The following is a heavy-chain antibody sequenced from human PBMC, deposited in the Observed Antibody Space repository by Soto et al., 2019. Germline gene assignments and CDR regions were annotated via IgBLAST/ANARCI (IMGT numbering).Heavy chain of an antibody. D-gene: IGHD2-8*02. CDR3: ARARAYYRHTGGSPGWAAFDI. V-gene: IGHV4-31*03. CDR1: GDSISSGDYY. Sequence: QVQLQESGPGLVKPSQALSLTCTVSGDSISSGDYYWSWLRQHPGKGLEWIAYISYSGSTYYNPSITSRVATSVDTSANQFSLKLISVTAADTAVSVCARARAYYRHTGGSPGWAAFDIWGQGKMVTVSS. J-gene: IGHJ3*02. CDR2: ISYSGST.